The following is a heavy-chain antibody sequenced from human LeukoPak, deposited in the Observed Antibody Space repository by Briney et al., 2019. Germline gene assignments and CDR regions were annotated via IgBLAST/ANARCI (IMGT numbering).Heavy chain of an antibody. CDR2: IYYSGST. Sequence: SETLSLTCTVSGGSLSSSSYYWGWLRQPPGTGLEWIGSIYYSGSTYYNPSLKSRVTISVDTSKNQFSLKLSSVTAADTAVYYCARLPGDYVWGSYRSIRGFDYWGQGTLVTVSS. J-gene: IGHJ4*02. D-gene: IGHD3-16*02. CDR3: ARLPGDYVWGSYRSIRGFDY. CDR1: GGSLSSSSYY. V-gene: IGHV4-39*01.